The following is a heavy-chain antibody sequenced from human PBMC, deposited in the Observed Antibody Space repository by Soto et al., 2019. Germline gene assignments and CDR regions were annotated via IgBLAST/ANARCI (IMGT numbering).Heavy chain of an antibody. CDR1: GFTVNGKKY. CDR2: LYITDGT. J-gene: IGHJ3*01. V-gene: IGHV3-53*01. CDR3: ATWLLREHGFDV. D-gene: IGHD6-19*01. Sequence: GGSLRLSCAASGFTVNGKKYMTWIRQAPGKGLEWVSALYITDGTYYADSVKGRFIVSIDNSRTTVYLQMNSLRPEDTAVYYCATWLLREHGFDVWGPGTMVT.